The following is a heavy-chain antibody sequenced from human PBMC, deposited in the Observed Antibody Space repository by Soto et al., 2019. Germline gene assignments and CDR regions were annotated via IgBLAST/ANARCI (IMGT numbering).Heavy chain of an antibody. V-gene: IGHV3-30*03. CDR3: GSRGYSYGYPY. J-gene: IGHJ4*02. CDR1: GFTFSSYG. CDR2: ISYDGSNK. D-gene: IGHD5-18*01. Sequence: GGSLRLSCAASGFTFSSYGMHWVRQAPGKGLEWVAVISYDGSNKYYADSVKGRFTISRDNSKNTLYLQMNSLRAEDTAVYYCGSRGYSYGYPYWGQGTLVTVSS.